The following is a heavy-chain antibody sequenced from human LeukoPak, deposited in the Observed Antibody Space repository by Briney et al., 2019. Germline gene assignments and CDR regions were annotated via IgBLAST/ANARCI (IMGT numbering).Heavy chain of an antibody. V-gene: IGHV1-69*05. Sequence: GASVKASCKASGGTFSSYAISWVRQAPGQGLEWMGGIIPIFGTANYAQKFQGRVTITTDESTSTAYMELSSLRSEDTAVYYCASSGNDSGYGPDFDYWGQGTLVTVSS. CDR2: IIPIFGTA. CDR3: ASSGNDSGYGPDFDY. D-gene: IGHD5-12*01. CDR1: GGTFSSYA. J-gene: IGHJ4*02.